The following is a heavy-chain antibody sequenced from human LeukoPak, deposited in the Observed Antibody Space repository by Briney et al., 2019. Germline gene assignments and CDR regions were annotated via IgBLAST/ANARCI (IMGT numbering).Heavy chain of an antibody. CDR1: GFTFSNDW. V-gene: IGHV3-74*01. D-gene: IGHD2-2*01. J-gene: IGHJ3*01. CDR2: IKSDGSST. Sequence: GGSLRLSCAGSGFTFSNDWIHWVRQAPGKGLVWVSRIKSDGSSTSYADSVKGRFSISRDNAKNTVYLQMNSLSAEDAAVYYCASLSSSQPLDLWGQGTMVTVSS. CDR3: ASLSSSQPLDL.